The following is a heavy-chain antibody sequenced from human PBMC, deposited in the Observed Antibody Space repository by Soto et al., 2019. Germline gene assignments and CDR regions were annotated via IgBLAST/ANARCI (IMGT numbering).Heavy chain of an antibody. CDR3: ARDRSRYGDYVEGWFDP. CDR1: GFTFSSYS. V-gene: IGHV3-21*01. D-gene: IGHD4-17*01. Sequence: EVQLVESGGGLVKPGGSLRLSCAASGFTFSSYSMNWVRQAPGKGLEWVSSISSSSSYIYYADSVKGRFTISRDNAKNSLYLQMNSLRAEDTAVYYCARDRSRYGDYVEGWFDPWGQGTLVTVSS. J-gene: IGHJ5*02. CDR2: ISSSSSYI.